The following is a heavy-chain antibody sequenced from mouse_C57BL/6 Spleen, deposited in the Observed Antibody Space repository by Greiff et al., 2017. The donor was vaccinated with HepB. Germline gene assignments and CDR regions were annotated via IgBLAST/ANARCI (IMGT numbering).Heavy chain of an antibody. D-gene: IGHD1-3*01. CDR3: TTDYSSFAY. CDR1: GFNIKDDY. Sequence: EVKLQESGAELVRPGASVKLSCTASGFNIKDDYMHWVKQRPEQGLEWIGWIDPENGDTEYASKFQGKATITADTSSNTAYLQLSSLTSEDTAVYYCTTDYSSFAYWGQGTLVTVSA. V-gene: IGHV14-4*01. CDR2: IDPENGDT. J-gene: IGHJ3*01.